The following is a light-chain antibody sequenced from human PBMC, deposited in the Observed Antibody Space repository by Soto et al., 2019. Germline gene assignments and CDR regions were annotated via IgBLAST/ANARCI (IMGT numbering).Light chain of an antibody. CDR1: SSDIGVYNY. J-gene: IGLJ1*01. CDR2: EVN. CDR3: SSYTTSNTYV. Sequence: LTQPASVSGSPGQSITFSCTGTSSDIGVYNYVSWYQQHPGKAPKLMVYEVNNRPSGVSNRFSGSKSGNTASLTISGLQAEDEADYYCSSYTTSNTYVFGTGTKVTV. V-gene: IGLV2-14*01.